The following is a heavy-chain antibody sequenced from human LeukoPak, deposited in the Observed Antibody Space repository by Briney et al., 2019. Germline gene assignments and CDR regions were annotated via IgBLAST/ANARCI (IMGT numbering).Heavy chain of an antibody. J-gene: IGHJ4*02. D-gene: IGHD6-13*01. V-gene: IGHV4-39*01. Sequence: SETPSLTCTVSGGSISSSSYYWGWIRQPPGKGLEWIGSIYYSGSTYYNPSLKSRVTISVDTSKNQFSLKLSSVTAADTAVYYCARQGGVVLAAANYFDYWGQGTLVTVSS. CDR1: GGSISSSSYY. CDR3: ARQGGVVLAAANYFDY. CDR2: IYYSGST.